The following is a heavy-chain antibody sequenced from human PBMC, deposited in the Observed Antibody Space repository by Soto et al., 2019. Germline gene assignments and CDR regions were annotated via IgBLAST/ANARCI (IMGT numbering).Heavy chain of an antibody. CDR3: ARMTAMGTALDY. CDR1: GGSIISYY. CDR2: IYYSGST. V-gene: IGHV4-59*01. Sequence: SETLSLTCTVSGGSIISYYWSWIRQPPGKGLEWIGYIYYSGSTNYNPSLKSRVTISVDTSKNQFSLKLSSVTAADTAVYYCARMTAMGTALDYWGQGTLVTVSS. D-gene: IGHD5-18*01. J-gene: IGHJ4*02.